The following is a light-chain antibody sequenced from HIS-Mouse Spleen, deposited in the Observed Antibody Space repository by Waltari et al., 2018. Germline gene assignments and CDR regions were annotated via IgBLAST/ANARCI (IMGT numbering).Light chain of an antibody. CDR1: SLRSYY. CDR2: GKN. J-gene: IGLJ2*01. CDR3: NSRDSSGNHVV. V-gene: IGLV3-19*01. Sequence: SSELTHDPAVSVALGQTVRITCQGDSLRSYYASWYQQKPGQAPVLVIYGKNNRPSVIPDRFSGSSSGNTASLTITGAQAEDEADYYCNSRDSSGNHVVFGGGTKLTVL.